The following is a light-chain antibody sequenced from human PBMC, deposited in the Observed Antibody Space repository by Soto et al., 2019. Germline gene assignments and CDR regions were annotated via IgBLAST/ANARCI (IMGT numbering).Light chain of an antibody. V-gene: IGLV2-23*01. CDR1: SSDVGSYNL. Sequence: QSALTQPASLSGSPGQSITISCTGTSSDVGSYNLVSWFQQHPGKAPKLMIYEGTKRPSGVSNRFSGSKSGNTASLTISRLQAEDEADYYCCSYARTSTLLFGGGTKLTVL. J-gene: IGLJ2*01. CDR3: CSYARTSTLL. CDR2: EGT.